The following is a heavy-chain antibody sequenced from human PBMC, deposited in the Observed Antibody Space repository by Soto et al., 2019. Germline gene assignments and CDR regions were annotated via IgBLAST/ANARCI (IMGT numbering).Heavy chain of an antibody. CDR3: ARWFGCSGGSCYRYYYYGMDV. D-gene: IGHD2-15*01. V-gene: IGHV1-2*02. J-gene: IGHJ6*02. CDR1: GYTFTGYY. CDR2: INPKSGDT. Sequence: GASVKVSCKASGYTFTGYYIHWVRQAPGQGLEWMGWINPKSGDTKYAQKFQGRVTITADESTSTAYMELSSLRSEDTAVYYCARWFGCSGGSCYRYYYYGMDVWGQGTTVTVSS.